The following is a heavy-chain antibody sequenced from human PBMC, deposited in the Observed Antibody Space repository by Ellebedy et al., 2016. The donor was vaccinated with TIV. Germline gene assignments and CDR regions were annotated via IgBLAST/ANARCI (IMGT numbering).Heavy chain of an antibody. J-gene: IGHJ3*02. V-gene: IGHV3-23*01. D-gene: IGHD2-15*01. CDR2: ISGSGGAT. CDR1: GFTFSSYA. CDR3: AKGLGCSGGDCYSGHAFDI. Sequence: ASGFTFSSYAMAWVRQAPGKGLELVSAISGSGGATYYTDSVKGRFTISRDNSTNTLFLQMNSLRAEDTAVYYCAKGLGCSGGDCYSGHAFDIWGQGTMVTVSS.